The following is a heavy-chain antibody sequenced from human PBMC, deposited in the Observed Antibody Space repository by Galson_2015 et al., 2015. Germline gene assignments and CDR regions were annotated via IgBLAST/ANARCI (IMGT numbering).Heavy chain of an antibody. V-gene: IGHV1-46*01. CDR3: ARVGGHSEYNFWGGHYDAFDI. CDR1: GYTFTSCS. J-gene: IGHJ3*02. CDR2: INPSGGSP. Sequence: SVKVSCKASGYTFTSCSVHWVRQAPGQGLDWMGIINPSGGSPNYAQQFQGRVTMTSDTSATTVYMELSSLRSEDTAVYYCARVGGHSEYNFWGGHYDAFDIWGQGTMVTVSS. D-gene: IGHD3-3*01.